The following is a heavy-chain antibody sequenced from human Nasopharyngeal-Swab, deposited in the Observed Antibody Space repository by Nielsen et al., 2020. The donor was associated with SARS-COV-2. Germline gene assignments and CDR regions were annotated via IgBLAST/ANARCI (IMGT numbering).Heavy chain of an antibody. J-gene: IGHJ4*02. V-gene: IGHV3-21*01. CDR1: GFIFSTYT. D-gene: IGHD6-19*01. Sequence: GGSLRLSRAASGFIFSTYTMNWVRQAPGKGLEWLSSIRSSTSYIYYADSVKGRFTISRDNAKNSLYLQMNSLRTEDTAVYYCATSGYSSGWIFWGQGTLVTVSS. CDR3: ATSGYSSGWIF. CDR2: IRSSTSYI.